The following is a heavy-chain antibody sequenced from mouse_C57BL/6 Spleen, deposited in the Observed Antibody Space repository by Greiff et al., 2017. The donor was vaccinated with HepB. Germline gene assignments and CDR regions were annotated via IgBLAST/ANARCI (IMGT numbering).Heavy chain of an antibody. Sequence: QVQLQQPGAELVKPGASVKLSCKASGYTFTSYWMHWVKQRPGQGLEWIGMIHPNSGSTNYNEKFKSKATLTVDKSSSTAYMQLSSLTSEDSAVYYRATRSSCYLFDYWGQGTTLTVSS. J-gene: IGHJ2*01. CDR2: IHPNSGST. CDR1: GYTFTSYW. V-gene: IGHV1-64*01. CDR3: ATRSSCYLFDY. D-gene: IGHD1-1*01.